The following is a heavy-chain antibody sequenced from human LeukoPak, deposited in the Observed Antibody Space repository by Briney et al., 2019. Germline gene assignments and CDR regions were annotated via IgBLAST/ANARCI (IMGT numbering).Heavy chain of an antibody. CDR1: GGSISSTFYY. CDR2: IYYSGST. J-gene: IGHJ5*02. V-gene: IGHV4-39*01. Sequence: SETLSLTCTVSGGSISSTFYYWGWIRQPPGKGLEWIGSIYYSGSTYYNPSHQSRVTISVETSKNQFSLKLSSVTAADTAVYYCARRALVGIHPSWFDPRGQGTLVTVSS. D-gene: IGHD1-26*01. CDR3: ARRALVGIHPSWFDP.